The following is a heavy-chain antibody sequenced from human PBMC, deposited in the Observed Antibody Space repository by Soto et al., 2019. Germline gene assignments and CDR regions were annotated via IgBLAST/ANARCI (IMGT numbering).Heavy chain of an antibody. J-gene: IGHJ3*02. CDR1: GFSYSSHA. V-gene: IGHV3-30*04. Sequence: GSLRLSCSASGFSYSSHAMHSVRQAPGKGLEWVAVISYDGNDNVYADSVKGRCSISRDNSKDTLFLQLNSLTTADTAVYYCPRVPNYYDSSGYFRWVCDIWAQENMVTVS. CDR2: ISYDGNDN. CDR3: PRVPNYYDSSGYFRWVCDI. D-gene: IGHD3-22*01.